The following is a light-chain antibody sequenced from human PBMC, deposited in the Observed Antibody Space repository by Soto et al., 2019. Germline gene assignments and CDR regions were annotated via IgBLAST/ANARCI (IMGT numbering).Light chain of an antibody. CDR3: SSYTSRSTQG. V-gene: IGLV2-14*03. J-gene: IGLJ1*01. CDR2: DVS. CDR1: NSDVGGFNY. Sequence: QSALTQPASVSGSPGQSITISCTGTNSDVGGFNYVSWYQQHPGKAPKLMIYDVSARPSGVSNRFSGSKSGNTASLTISGLQAEDEADYYCSSYTSRSTQGFGTGTKVTVL.